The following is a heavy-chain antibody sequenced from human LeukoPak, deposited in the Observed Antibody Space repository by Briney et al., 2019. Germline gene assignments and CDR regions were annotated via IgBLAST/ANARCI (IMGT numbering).Heavy chain of an antibody. Sequence: GRSLRLSCAASGFTFSSYAMHWVRQAPGKGLEWVANIKQDGSEKYYVDSVKGRFTISRDNAKNSLYLQMNSLRAEDTAVYYCARKVYYDFWSGYYELYNWFDPWGQGTLVTVSS. D-gene: IGHD3-3*01. CDR2: IKQDGSEK. V-gene: IGHV3-7*01. CDR1: GFTFSSYA. J-gene: IGHJ5*02. CDR3: ARKVYYDFWSGYYELYNWFDP.